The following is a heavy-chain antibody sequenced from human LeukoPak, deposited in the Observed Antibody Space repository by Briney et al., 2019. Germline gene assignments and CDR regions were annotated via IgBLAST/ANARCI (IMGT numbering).Heavy chain of an antibody. J-gene: IGHJ4*02. CDR2: ISYDGSNK. Sequence: QTGGSLRLSCAASGFTFSNYGMHWVRQAPGKGLEWVAVISYDGSNKYYADSVKGRFTISRDNSKNTLYLQMNSLRAEDTAVYYCANGGAAAVAGSPDYWGQGTLVTVSS. V-gene: IGHV3-30*18. CDR3: ANGGAAAVAGSPDY. D-gene: IGHD6-19*01. CDR1: GFTFSNYG.